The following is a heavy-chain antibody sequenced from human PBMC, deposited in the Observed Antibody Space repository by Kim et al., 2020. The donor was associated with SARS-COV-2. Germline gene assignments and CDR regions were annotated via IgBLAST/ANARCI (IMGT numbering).Heavy chain of an antibody. CDR2: IIPIFGTA. CDR3: ARDTGITIFGGYGMDV. J-gene: IGHJ6*02. Sequence: SVKVSCKASGGTFSSYAISWVRQAPGQGLEWMGGIIPIFGTANYAQKFQGRVTITADESTSTAYMELSSLRSEDTAVYYCARDTGITIFGGYGMDVWGQGTTVTVSS. V-gene: IGHV1-69*13. D-gene: IGHD3-3*01. CDR1: GGTFSSYA.